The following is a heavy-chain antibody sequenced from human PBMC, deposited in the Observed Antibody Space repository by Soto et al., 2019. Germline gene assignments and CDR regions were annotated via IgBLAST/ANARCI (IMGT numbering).Heavy chain of an antibody. V-gene: IGHV3-23*01. D-gene: IGHD5-18*01. CDR2: VSASGTGT. Sequence: EVQLLESGGGLVQPGGSLRLSCAASGFTFRSYAMSWVRQAPGKGLEWVSAVSASGTGTYYSDSVKGRFTISRDNSKHTLYLQMNSLRAEDTALYYCARDQGASYGLYYFDYWGQGTLVTVSS. CDR3: ARDQGASYGLYYFDY. J-gene: IGHJ4*02. CDR1: GFTFRSYA.